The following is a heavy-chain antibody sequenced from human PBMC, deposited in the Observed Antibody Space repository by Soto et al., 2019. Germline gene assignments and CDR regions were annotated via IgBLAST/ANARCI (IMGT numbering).Heavy chain of an antibody. CDR3: ARDIVVVVDMYNLYNWFDP. J-gene: IGHJ5*02. CDR2: MNPNSGNT. V-gene: IGHV1-8*01. CDR1: GYTFTSYD. D-gene: IGHD2-15*01. Sequence: ASVKVSCKASGYTFTSYDINWVRQATGQGLDWMGWMNPNSGNTGYAQKFQGRVTMTRNTSISTAYMELSSLRSEDTAVYYCARDIVVVVDMYNLYNWFDPWGQGTLVTVSS.